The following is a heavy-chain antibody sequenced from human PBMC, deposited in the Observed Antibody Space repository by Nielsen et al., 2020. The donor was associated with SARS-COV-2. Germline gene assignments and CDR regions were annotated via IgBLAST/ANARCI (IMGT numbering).Heavy chain of an antibody. Sequence: WVRQAPGQGLEWMGGIIPIFGTANYAQKFQGRVTITADESTSTAYMELSSLRSEDTAVHYCARGGDWNLRHYYYYYYMDVWGKGTTVTVS. V-gene: IGHV1-69*01. CDR3: ARGGDWNLRHYYYYYYMDV. D-gene: IGHD1-1*01. J-gene: IGHJ6*03. CDR2: IIPIFGTA.